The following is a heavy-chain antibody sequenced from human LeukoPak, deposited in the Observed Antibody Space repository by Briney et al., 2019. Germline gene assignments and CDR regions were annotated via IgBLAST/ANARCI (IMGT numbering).Heavy chain of an antibody. CDR2: IYYSGST. D-gene: IGHD2-15*01. V-gene: IGHV4-59*08. Sequence: SETLSLTCTVSGDSISNYYWSWIRQPPGKGLEWIGYIYYSGSTNYNPSLESRVTISIDTSKNQFSLKLSSVTAADTAVYYCARGGYCSGGYCYKIPFDYWGQGTLVTVSS. CDR1: GDSISNYY. J-gene: IGHJ4*02. CDR3: ARGGYCSGGYCYKIPFDY.